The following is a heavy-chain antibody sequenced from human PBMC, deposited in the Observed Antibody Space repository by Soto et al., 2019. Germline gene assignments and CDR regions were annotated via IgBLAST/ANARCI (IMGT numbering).Heavy chain of an antibody. CDR2: MNPNSANT. J-gene: IGHJ6*02. Sequence: QVQLVQSGAEVKKPGASVKVSCEASGYTFTSYDINWVRQVTGQGLEWMGWMNPNSANTGSSQKFQGRLTMTRNTSISTAYMDLNSLTSEDTAVYYCAIRHNGRQSSMDVWGQGTTVLVSS. CDR3: AIRHNGRQSSMDV. V-gene: IGHV1-8*01. CDR1: GYTFTSYD. D-gene: IGHD1-1*01.